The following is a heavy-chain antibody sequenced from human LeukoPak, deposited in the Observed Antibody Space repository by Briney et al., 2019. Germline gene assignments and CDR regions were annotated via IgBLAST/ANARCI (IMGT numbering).Heavy chain of an antibody. D-gene: IGHD6-19*01. Sequence: SETLSLTCTVSNGSISSDTYFWSWIRQPAGKGLQWIGRMSSSGRTDYNPSLKSRVTISIDTSTNQFSMQLSSVTAADTAVYYCAKGAGPPWFDPWGQGTLVTVSS. CDR3: AKGAGPPWFDP. CDR1: NGSISSDTYF. J-gene: IGHJ5*02. V-gene: IGHV4-61*02. CDR2: MSSSGRT.